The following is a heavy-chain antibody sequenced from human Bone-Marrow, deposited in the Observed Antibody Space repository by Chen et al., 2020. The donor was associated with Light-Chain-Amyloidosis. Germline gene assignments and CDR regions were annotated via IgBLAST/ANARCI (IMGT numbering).Heavy chain of an antibody. Sequence: VQLLESGGGLVQPGGSLRLSCAASGFTFSSYGMHWVRQAPGKGLEWAAFIRYCGITKSYSDFVDGRFTSSSESSQNTLSMHMNRLGAEDTLVYYGAKVGGRGDVQDYSYMDLGGKGTTVTVSS. CDR3: AKVGGRGDVQDYSYMDL. D-gene: IGHD3-16*01. CDR2: IRYCGITK. CDR1: GFTFSSYG. J-gene: IGHJ6*03. V-gene: IGHV3-30*02.